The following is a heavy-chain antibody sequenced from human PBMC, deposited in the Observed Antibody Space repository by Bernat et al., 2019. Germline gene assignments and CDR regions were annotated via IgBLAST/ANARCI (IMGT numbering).Heavy chain of an antibody. V-gene: IGHV5-10-1*03. Sequence: EVQLVQSGAEVKKPGESLRISCKGSGYNFTSYWISWVRQMPGKGLEWMGRIDPSDSYTNYSPSFQSHVAISADKSISTAYLQWSSLKASDTAMYYCARAYCGGDCFPAVLDAFDIWGQGTMVTVSS. J-gene: IGHJ3*02. D-gene: IGHD2-21*02. CDR3: ARAYCGGDCFPAVLDAFDI. CDR2: IDPSDSYT. CDR1: GYNFTSYW.